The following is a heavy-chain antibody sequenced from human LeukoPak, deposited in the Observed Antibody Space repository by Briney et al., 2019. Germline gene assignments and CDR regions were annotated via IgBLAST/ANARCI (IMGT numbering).Heavy chain of an antibody. CDR1: GFPFSDFW. D-gene: IGHD5/OR15-5a*01. CDR3: ARGGYSVYFFSGDY. Sequence: GGSLRLSCTASGFPFSDFWMTWVRQAPGKGLEWVANIKKDGTETYYVDSVKGRFTVSRENAKNSLYLHMNSLRAADTAVYYCARGGYSVYFFSGDYWGQGSLVTASS. CDR2: IKKDGTET. V-gene: IGHV3-7*03. J-gene: IGHJ4*02.